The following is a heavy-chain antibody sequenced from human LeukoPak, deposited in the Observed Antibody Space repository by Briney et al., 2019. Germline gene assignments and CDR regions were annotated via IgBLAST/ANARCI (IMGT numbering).Heavy chain of an antibody. V-gene: IGHV4-4*07. J-gene: IGHJ6*03. CDR1: GGSISSYY. CDR3: ARGGQYSSSSQYYYYMDV. CDR2: IYTSGST. Sequence: PSETLSLTCTVSGGSISSYYWSWIRQPAGKGLERIGRIYTSGSTNYNPSLKSRVTMSVDTSKNQFSLKLSSVTAADTAVYYCARGGQYSSSSQYYYYMDVWGKGTTVTVSS. D-gene: IGHD6-6*01.